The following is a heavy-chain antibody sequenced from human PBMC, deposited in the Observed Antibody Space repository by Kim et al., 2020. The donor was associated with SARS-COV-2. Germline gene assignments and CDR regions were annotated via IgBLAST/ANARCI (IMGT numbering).Heavy chain of an antibody. V-gene: IGHV4-59*08. CDR2: IYYSGST. Sequence: SETLSLTCTVSGGSISSYYWSWIRQPPGKGLEWIGYIYYSGSTNSNPSLKSRVTISVDTSKNQFSLNLSSVTAADTAVYYCARHRPDYYYYSLDFWGQGTTVTVSS. CDR3: ARHRPDYYYYSLDF. D-gene: IGHD6-6*01. CDR1: GGSISSYY. J-gene: IGHJ6*02.